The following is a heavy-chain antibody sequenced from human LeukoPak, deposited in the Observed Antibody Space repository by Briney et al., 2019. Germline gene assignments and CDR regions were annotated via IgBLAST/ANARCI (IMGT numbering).Heavy chain of an antibody. J-gene: IGHJ6*02. CDR1: GDTFSNFA. CDR3: ARVLTAGYCSSTSCSYYYGMDV. V-gene: IGHV1-69*01. Sequence: SVKVSCKAPGDTFSNFAINWVRQAPGQRLEWMGRIIPSFGTPNDAEKFQDRVTITADESTTTAYMELSSLTSEDTAVYYCARVLTAGYCSSTSCSYYYGMDVWGQGTTVTVSS. CDR2: IIPSFGTP. D-gene: IGHD2-2*01.